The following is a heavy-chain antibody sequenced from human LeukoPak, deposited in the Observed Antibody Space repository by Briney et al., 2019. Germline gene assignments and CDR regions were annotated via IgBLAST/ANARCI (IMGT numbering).Heavy chain of an antibody. D-gene: IGHD6-13*01. Sequence: SETLSLTCTGSGGSISSSSYYWGWIRQPPGKRLEWIGSIYYSGSTYYSPSLKSRVTISVDTSKNQFSLKLSSVTTADTAVYYCAGGYSSSWYIDYWGQGTLVTVSS. J-gene: IGHJ4*02. CDR1: GGSISSSSYY. CDR3: AGGYSSSWYIDY. V-gene: IGHV4-39*01. CDR2: IYYSGST.